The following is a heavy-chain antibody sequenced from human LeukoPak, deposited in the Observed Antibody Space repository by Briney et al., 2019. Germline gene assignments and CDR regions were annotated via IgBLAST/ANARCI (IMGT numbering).Heavy chain of an antibody. CDR2: ISSNGGST. V-gene: IGHV3-64*01. D-gene: IGHD4-17*01. J-gene: IGHJ4*02. CDR3: ARGPDYGDYGKFDY. Sequence: PGGSLRLSCAASGFTFSSYAMHWVRQAPGKGLEYVSAISSNGGSTYYANSVKGRFTISRDNSKNTLYLQMGSLRAEDMAVYYCARGPDYGDYGKFDYWGQGTLVTVSS. CDR1: GFTFSSYA.